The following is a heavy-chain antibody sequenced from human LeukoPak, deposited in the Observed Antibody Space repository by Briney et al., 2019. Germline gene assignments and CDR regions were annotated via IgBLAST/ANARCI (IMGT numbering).Heavy chain of an antibody. D-gene: IGHD6-19*01. CDR2: IYPGDSDT. CDR1: GYGFTSYW. V-gene: IGHV5-51*01. J-gene: IGHJ4*02. CDR3: ARDSSGWFNFFDY. Sequence: GESLKISCKGSGYGFTSYWIGWVRQLPGKGLEWMGIIYPGDSDTRYSPSFQGQVTISADKSISTAYLQWSSLKASDSAMYYCARDSSGWFNFFDYWGQGTLVTVSS.